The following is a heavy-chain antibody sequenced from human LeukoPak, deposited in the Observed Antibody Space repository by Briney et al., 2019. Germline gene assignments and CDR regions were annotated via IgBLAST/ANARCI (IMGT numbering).Heavy chain of an antibody. CDR3: ARGPTFYDYVWGSHRYYYGMDV. Sequence: SETLSLTCTVSGGSISSYYWSWLRQPPGKGLEWIGYIYYSGSTNYNPSLKSRVTISVDTSKNQFSLKLSSVTAADTAVYYCARGPTFYDYVWGSHRYYYGMDVWGQGTTVTVSS. V-gene: IGHV4-59*01. CDR2: IYYSGST. J-gene: IGHJ6*02. D-gene: IGHD3-16*02. CDR1: GGSISSYY.